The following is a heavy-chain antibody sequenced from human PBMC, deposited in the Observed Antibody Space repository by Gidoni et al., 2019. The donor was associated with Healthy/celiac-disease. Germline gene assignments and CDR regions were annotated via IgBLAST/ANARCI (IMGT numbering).Heavy chain of an antibody. CDR2: INHSGST. CDR1: GGSFSGYY. V-gene: IGHV4-34*01. Sequence: QVQLQQWGAGLLKPSETLSLTCAVYGGSFSGYYWSWIRQPPGKGLEWIGEINHSGSTNYNPSLKSRVTISVDTSKNQFSLKLSSVTAADTAVYYCASGRITPVWGKGTTVTVSS. CDR3: ASGRITPV. D-gene: IGHD1-20*01. J-gene: IGHJ6*04.